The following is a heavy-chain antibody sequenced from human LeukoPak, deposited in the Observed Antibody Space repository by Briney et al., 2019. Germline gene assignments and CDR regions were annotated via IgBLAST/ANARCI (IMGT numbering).Heavy chain of an antibody. V-gene: IGHV1-46*01. Sequence: RASVKVSCKASGYTFTSYYMHWVRQAPGQGLEWMGIINPSGGSTSYAQKFQGRVTMTRDTSTSTVYMELSSLRSEDTAVYYCARDGQQGLIAAAGISDYWGQGTLVTVSS. CDR2: INPSGGST. J-gene: IGHJ4*02. CDR3: ARDGQQGLIAAAGISDY. D-gene: IGHD6-13*01. CDR1: GYTFTSYY.